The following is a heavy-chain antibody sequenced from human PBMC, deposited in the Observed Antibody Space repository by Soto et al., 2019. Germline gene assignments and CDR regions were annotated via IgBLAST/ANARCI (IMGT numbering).Heavy chain of an antibody. CDR2: ISAYNGNT. V-gene: IGHV1-18*01. D-gene: IGHD2-21*02. CDR3: ATASSYCGGDCYYFYGMEV. CDR1: GYTFTSYG. J-gene: IGHJ6*02. Sequence: QVQLVQSGAEVKKPGASVKVSCKASGYTFTSYGITWVRQAPGQGLEWMGGISAYNGNTNYAQKVQGRVTMNTDTSAIRAYMELRSLRCDDTAVYYCATASSYCGGDCYYFYGMEVWGQGTTVTVSS.